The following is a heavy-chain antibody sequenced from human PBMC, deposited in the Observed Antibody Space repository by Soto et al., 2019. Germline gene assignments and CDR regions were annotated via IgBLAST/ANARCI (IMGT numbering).Heavy chain of an antibody. CDR2: IYHSGST. D-gene: IGHD6-6*01. CDR1: GGSISSSNW. Sequence: QVQLQESGPGLVKPSGTLSLTCAVSGGSISSSNWWSWVRQPPGKGLEWIGEIYHSGSTNYNPSLKSRCSISVDKPKNRFSLKLSSVTAADTAVYYCALDSSSSHGGLYYYAMDVLGQGTTVTVSS. CDR3: ALDSSSSHGGLYYYAMDV. V-gene: IGHV4-4*02. J-gene: IGHJ6*02.